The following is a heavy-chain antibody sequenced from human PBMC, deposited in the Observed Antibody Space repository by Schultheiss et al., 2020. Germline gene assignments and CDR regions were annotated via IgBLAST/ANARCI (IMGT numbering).Heavy chain of an antibody. CDR2: ISWNSGSI. CDR1: GFTFDDYA. CDR3: AKGDIYGDTTGWFDP. Sequence: GGSLRLSCAASGFTFDDYAMHWVRQAPGKGLEWVSGISWNSGSIGYADSVKGRFTISRDNAKNSLYLQMNSLRAEDTALYYCAKGDIYGDTTGWFDPWGQGTLVTVSS. D-gene: IGHD4-17*01. V-gene: IGHV3-9*01. J-gene: IGHJ5*02.